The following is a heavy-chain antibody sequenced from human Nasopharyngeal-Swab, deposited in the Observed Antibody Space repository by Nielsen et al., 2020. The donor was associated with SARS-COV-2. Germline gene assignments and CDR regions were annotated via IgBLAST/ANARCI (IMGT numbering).Heavy chain of an antibody. CDR2: ISYDGNTK. D-gene: IGHD3-10*01. Sequence: GESLKISCAASGFIFSSYGMHWVRQAPGKGLEWAAAISYDGNTKYYADSAKGRFTISRDSAKNALYLEMNSLRPEDTAVYYCARDDGSLGDSWGQGTLVTVSS. V-gene: IGHV3-30*03. J-gene: IGHJ4*02. CDR1: GFIFSSYG. CDR3: ARDDGSLGDS.